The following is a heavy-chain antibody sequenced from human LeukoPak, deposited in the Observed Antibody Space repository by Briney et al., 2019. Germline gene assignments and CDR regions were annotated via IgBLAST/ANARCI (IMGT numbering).Heavy chain of an antibody. Sequence: GGSLRLSCAASGFTFSSYWMSWVRQAPGKGLKWVANIKQDGSEKYYVDSVKGRFTISRDNAKNSLYLQMNSLRAEDTAVYYCARDTIAVAGSYPYYFDYWGQGTLVTVSS. V-gene: IGHV3-7*01. CDR1: GFTFSSYW. D-gene: IGHD6-19*01. J-gene: IGHJ4*02. CDR2: IKQDGSEK. CDR3: ARDTIAVAGSYPYYFDY.